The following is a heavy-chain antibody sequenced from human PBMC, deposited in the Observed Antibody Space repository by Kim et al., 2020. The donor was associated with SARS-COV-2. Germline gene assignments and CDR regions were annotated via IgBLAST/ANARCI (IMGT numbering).Heavy chain of an antibody. D-gene: IGHD1-26*01. CDR2: IMLTTGRT. Sequence: GGSLRLSCAASGFTFSKASMGWVRQAPGQRRGWVSIMLTTGRTFYSDSVKVQFTISRYNSKNTLYLQMNSLRVEETGVYYCAKDHCSYNSGVWGFDDWGLGTPVTVSS. CDR3: AKDHCSYNSGVWGFDD. J-gene: IGHJ4*02. V-gene: IGHV3-23*01. CDR1: GFTFSKAS.